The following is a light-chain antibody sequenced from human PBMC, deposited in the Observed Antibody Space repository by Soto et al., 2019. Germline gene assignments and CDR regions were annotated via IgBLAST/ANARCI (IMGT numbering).Light chain of an antibody. V-gene: IGKV3-20*01. CDR1: QSVSSSY. J-gene: IGKJ4*01. CDR2: GAS. CDR3: QHYRTS. Sequence: EIVLTQSPGTLSLSPGERATLSCRASQSVSSSYLAWYQQKPGQAPRKLIYGASSRATGIPDRFSGSGSGTDFTLTITRLEPEEFAVYYCQHYRTSLGGGTRVEIK.